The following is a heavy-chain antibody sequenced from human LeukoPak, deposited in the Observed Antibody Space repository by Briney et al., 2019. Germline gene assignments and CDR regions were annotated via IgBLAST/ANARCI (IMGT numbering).Heavy chain of an antibody. CDR2: IWYDGSNK. D-gene: IGHD6-19*01. CDR3: ARDIKGIAVAGFDY. V-gene: IGHV3-33*01. CDR1: GFTFSSYG. J-gene: IGHJ4*02. Sequence: PGGSLRLSCAASGFTFSSYGMHWVRQAPGKGLEWVAVIWYDGSNKYYADSVKGRFTISRDNSKNTLYLQINSLRAEDTAVYYCARDIKGIAVAGFDYWGQGTLVTVSS.